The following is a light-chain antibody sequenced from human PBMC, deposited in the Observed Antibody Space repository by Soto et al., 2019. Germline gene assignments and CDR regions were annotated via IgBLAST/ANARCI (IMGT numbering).Light chain of an antibody. J-gene: IGKJ4*01. Sequence: DIQLTQSPSFLSASVGDRDTITCRASQGIAASLAWYQQKPGNPPRLLIYADSTLQSGVPSRFSGSGSGTRGTLTISSLEPEDFATYYCQQTRTYPRTFGGGTKVEMK. CDR3: QQTRTYPRT. CDR1: QGIAAS. CDR2: ADS. V-gene: IGKV1-9*01.